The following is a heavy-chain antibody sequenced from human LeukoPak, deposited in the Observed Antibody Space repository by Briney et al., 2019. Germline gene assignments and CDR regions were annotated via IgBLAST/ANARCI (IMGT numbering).Heavy chain of an antibody. CDR1: GYTFTSYY. J-gene: IGHJ4*02. D-gene: IGHD3-22*01. V-gene: IGHV1-46*01. Sequence: ASVKVSCKASGYTFTSYYMHWVRQAPGQGLEWMGIINPSGGSTSYAQKFQGRVTMTRDTSTSTVYMELSSLRSEDTAVYYCATSLPAWLLLYYWGQGTLVTVSS. CDR2: INPSGGST. CDR3: ATSLPAWLLLYY.